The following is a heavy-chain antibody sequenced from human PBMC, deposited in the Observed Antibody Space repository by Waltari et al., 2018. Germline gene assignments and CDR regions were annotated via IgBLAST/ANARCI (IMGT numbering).Heavy chain of an antibody. Sequence: QVQLVQSGAEVTKPGSSVKVSCKASGGTFSSYALRWVRQAPGHGLEWMGRIIPILGIANYAQKFQGRVTITADKSTSTAYMELSSLRSEDTAVYYCARRTQTYYYDSSGSLMDVWGQGTTVTVSS. CDR2: IIPILGIA. V-gene: IGHV1-69*04. CDR3: ARRTQTYYYDSSGSLMDV. D-gene: IGHD3-22*01. CDR1: GGTFSSYA. J-gene: IGHJ6*02.